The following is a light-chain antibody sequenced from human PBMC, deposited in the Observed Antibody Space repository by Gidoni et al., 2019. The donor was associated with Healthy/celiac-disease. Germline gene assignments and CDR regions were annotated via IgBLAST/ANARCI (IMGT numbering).Light chain of an antibody. CDR3: QQYGSSPSIT. CDR2: GAS. CDR1: QSVSSSY. J-gene: IGKJ5*01. Sequence: EIGLTQTPGTLSLSPGERATLSCRASQSVSSSYLAWYQQKPGQAPRLLIYGASSRATGIPDRFSGSGSGTDFTLTISRLEPEDFAVYYCQQYGSSPSITFGQXTRLEIK. V-gene: IGKV3-20*01.